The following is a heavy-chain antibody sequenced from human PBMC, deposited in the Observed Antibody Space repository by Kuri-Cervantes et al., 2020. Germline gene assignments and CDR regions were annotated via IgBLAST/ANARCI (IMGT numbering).Heavy chain of an antibody. J-gene: IGHJ3*02. D-gene: IGHD2/OR15-2a*01. CDR2: IRYDGSNE. CDR1: GFTFSSYA. Sequence: GGSLRLSCAASGFTFSSYAMSWVRQAPGKGLEWVTFIRYDGSNEYHADSVKGRFTISRDNSKNTLYLQMNSLRTEDTAVYYCARFAGLSDDFDMWGQGTTVTVSS. CDR3: ARFAGLSDDFDM. V-gene: IGHV3-30*02.